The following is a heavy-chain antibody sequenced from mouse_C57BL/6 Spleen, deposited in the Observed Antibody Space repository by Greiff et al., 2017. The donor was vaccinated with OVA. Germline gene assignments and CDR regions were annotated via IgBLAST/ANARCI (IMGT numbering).Heavy chain of an antibody. D-gene: IGHD1-1*01. CDR1: GYTFTSYW. V-gene: IGHV1-55*01. Sequence: QVQLKQPGAELVKPGASVKMSCKASGYTFTSYWITWVKQRPGQGLEWIGDIYPGSGSTNYNEKFKSKATLTVDTSSSTAYMQLSSLTSEDSAVYYCARYYGSSYDWYFDVWGTGTTVTVSS. J-gene: IGHJ1*03. CDR3: ARYYGSSYDWYFDV. CDR2: IYPGSGST.